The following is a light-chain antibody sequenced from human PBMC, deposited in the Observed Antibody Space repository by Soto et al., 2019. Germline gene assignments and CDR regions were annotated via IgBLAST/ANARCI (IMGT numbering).Light chain of an antibody. CDR2: AAS. J-gene: IGKJ3*01. V-gene: IGKV1-9*01. Sequence: IQLTQSPSSLSASVGDRVTITCRASQGISSYLAWYQQKPGKAPTLLIYAASTLQSGVPSRFSGSGSGTDFTLTISSLQPEDFATYYCQQLNSYPITFGPGTIVDIK. CDR1: QGISSY. CDR3: QQLNSYPIT.